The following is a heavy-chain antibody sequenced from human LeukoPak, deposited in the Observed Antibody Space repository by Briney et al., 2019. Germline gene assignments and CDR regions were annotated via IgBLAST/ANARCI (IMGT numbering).Heavy chain of an antibody. CDR3: ARERQNFYGSGNYYNVIDH. CDR1: GVSIRSYY. CDR2: IYYSGST. V-gene: IGHV4-59*13. D-gene: IGHD3-10*01. Sequence: SETLSLTCTVSGVSIRSYYGSWIRQPPGKGLEWIGSIYYSGSTNYNPSLKSRVTISVDSSNSQFSLRLSSVTAEDTAVYFCARERQNFYGSGNYYNVIDHWGQGTLVTVSS. J-gene: IGHJ4*02.